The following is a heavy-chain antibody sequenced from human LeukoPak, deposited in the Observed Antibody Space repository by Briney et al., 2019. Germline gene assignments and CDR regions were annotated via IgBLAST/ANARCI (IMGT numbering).Heavy chain of an antibody. D-gene: IGHD4-17*01. Sequence: PGGSLRLSCAASGFTFSGYEMNWVRQAPGKGLEWVSAISGSGGSTYYADSVKGRFTISRDNSKNTLYLQMNSLRAEDTAVYYCAKHYGDYRVDYWGQGTLVTVSS. CDR1: GFTFSGYE. J-gene: IGHJ4*02. CDR2: ISGSGGST. V-gene: IGHV3-23*01. CDR3: AKHYGDYRVDY.